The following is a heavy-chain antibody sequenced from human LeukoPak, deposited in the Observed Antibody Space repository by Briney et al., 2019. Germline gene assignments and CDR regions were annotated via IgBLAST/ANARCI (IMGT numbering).Heavy chain of an antibody. Sequence: GGSLRLSCAASGFTFSSYSMNWVRQAPGKGLEWVSYISSSSSTIYYADSVKGRFTISRDNANNSLCLQMNSLRAEDTAVYYCAHLGYYYGSGSYYKKPDYWGQGTLVTVSS. V-gene: IGHV3-48*01. CDR3: AHLGYYYGSGSYYKKPDY. CDR2: ISSSSSTI. J-gene: IGHJ4*02. D-gene: IGHD3-10*01. CDR1: GFTFSSYS.